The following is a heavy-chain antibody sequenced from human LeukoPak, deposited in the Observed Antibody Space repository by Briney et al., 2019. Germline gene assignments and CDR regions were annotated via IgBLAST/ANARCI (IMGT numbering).Heavy chain of an antibody. CDR3: ARGYSGSYGRFDY. CDR2: IYYSGST. J-gene: IGHJ4*02. Sequence: SETLSLTCTVSGGSISSGGYYWSWIRQPPGKGLEWIGYIYYSGSTSYNPSLKSRVTISVDTSKNQFSLKLSSVTAADTAVYYCARGYSGSYGRFDYWGQGTLVTVSS. V-gene: IGHV4-61*08. D-gene: IGHD1-26*01. CDR1: GGSISSGGYY.